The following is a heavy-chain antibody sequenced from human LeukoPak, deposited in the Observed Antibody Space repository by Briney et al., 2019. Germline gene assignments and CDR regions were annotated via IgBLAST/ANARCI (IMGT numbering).Heavy chain of an antibody. CDR3: AREPSYSSSWFGY. V-gene: IGHV4-4*07. Sequence: SETLSLTCTVSGDSISSYYWSWIRQPAGKGLEWIGRIYSSGSTHYNPSLKSRVTMSVDTSKNQFSLKLSSVTAADTAVYYCAREPSYSSSWFGYWGQGTLVTVSS. D-gene: IGHD6-13*01. CDR1: GDSISSYY. CDR2: IYSSGST. J-gene: IGHJ4*02.